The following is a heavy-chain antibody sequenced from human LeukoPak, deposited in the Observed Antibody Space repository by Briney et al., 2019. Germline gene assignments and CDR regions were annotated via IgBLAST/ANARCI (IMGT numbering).Heavy chain of an antibody. CDR3: ARAVPANDAFDI. CDR1: GGSISSGGYS. V-gene: IGHV4-30-2*01. CDR2: IYHSGGT. Sequence: SQTLSLTCAVSGGSISSGGYSWSWIRQPPGKGLEWIGYIYHSGGTYYNPSLKSRVTISVDRSKNQFSLKLSSVTAADTAVYYCARAVPANDAFDIWGQGTMVTVSS. J-gene: IGHJ3*02. D-gene: IGHD1-1*01.